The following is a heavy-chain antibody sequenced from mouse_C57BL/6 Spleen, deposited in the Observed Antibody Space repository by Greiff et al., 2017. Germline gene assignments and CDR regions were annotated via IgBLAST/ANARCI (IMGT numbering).Heavy chain of an antibody. D-gene: IGHD2-4*01. V-gene: IGHV5-17*01. Sequence: EVKLVESGGGLVKPGGSLKLSCAASGFTFSDYGMHWVRQAPEKGLEWVAYISSGSSTIYYADTVKGRFTISRDNAKNTLFLQMTSLRSEDTAMYYCARNHYDYDGVFAYWGQGTLVTVSA. CDR3: ARNHYDYDGVFAY. CDR2: ISSGSSTI. J-gene: IGHJ3*01. CDR1: GFTFSDYG.